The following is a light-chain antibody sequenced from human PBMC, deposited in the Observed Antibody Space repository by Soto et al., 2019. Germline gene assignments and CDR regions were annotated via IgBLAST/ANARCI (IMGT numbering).Light chain of an antibody. Sequence: IVLTQSPATLSVSPGERATLSCRARQTVNSNLAWYQQKPGQAPRLLIYGASTRAAGLPARFSGSGSGTEFTLTIDNLQSEDFAVYYCQQYNYWPRTFGQGTKVEIK. V-gene: IGKV3-15*01. CDR2: GAS. CDR1: QTVNSN. CDR3: QQYNYWPRT. J-gene: IGKJ1*01.